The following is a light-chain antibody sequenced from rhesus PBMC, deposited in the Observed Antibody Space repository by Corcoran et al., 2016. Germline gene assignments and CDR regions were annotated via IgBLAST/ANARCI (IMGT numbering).Light chain of an antibody. CDR2: GVT. J-gene: IGLJ1*01. CDR1: SSDIGAYNH. V-gene: IGLV2S7*01. Sequence: QSAPTQPPSVSGTPGQSGTISCTGPSSDIGAYNHVSWYQQHPGKAPKLVIYGVTNRPSGVSDRFSGSKSGNTASLTISGLQAEDESDYYGCAHATTYTYMFGGGTRLTVL. CDR3: CAHATTYTYM.